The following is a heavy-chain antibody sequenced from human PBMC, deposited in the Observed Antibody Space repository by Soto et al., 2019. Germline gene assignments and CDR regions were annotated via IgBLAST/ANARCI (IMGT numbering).Heavy chain of an antibody. CDR1: GGSFSGYY. CDR3: ARGVARLTMVRGAPYYFDY. J-gene: IGHJ4*02. V-gene: IGHV4-34*01. D-gene: IGHD3-10*01. CDR2: INHSGST. Sequence: PSETLSLTCAVYGGSFSGYYWSWIRQPPGKGLEWIGEINHSGSTNYNPSLKSRVTISVDTSKNQFSLKLSSVTAADTAVYYCARGVARLTMVRGAPYYFDYWGQGTLVTVPS.